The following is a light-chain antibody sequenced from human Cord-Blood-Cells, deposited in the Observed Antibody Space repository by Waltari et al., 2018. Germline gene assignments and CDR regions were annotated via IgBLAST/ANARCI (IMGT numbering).Light chain of an antibody. CDR1: NIGSKS. V-gene: IGLV3-21*03. CDR2: EDS. CDR3: QVWDSSSDHPVV. Sequence: SYVLTQPPSVSVAPGKTARITCGGNNIGSKSVHWYQQKPGQAPVLVVYEDSDRPSGIPELFAGSNSGNTATLTISRGEAGDEADYYCQVWDSSSDHPVVFGGGTKLTVL. J-gene: IGLJ2*01.